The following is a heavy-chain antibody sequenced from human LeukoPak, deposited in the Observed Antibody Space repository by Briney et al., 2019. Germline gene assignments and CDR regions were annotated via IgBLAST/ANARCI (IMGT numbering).Heavy chain of an antibody. CDR2: IKQDGSEK. CDR1: GFTFRNSW. Sequence: GGSLRLSCAASGFTFRNSWLSWVRQAPGKGLEWVANIKQDGSEKYYVDSVKGRFTISRDNAKNSLYLQMNSLRAEDTAVYYCARAGGSGSYPDAFDIWGQGTMVTVSS. CDR3: ARAGGSGSYPDAFDI. D-gene: IGHD3-10*01. V-gene: IGHV3-7*01. J-gene: IGHJ3*02.